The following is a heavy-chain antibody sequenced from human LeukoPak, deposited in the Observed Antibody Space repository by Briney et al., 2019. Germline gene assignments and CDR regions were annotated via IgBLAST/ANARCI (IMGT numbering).Heavy chain of an antibody. D-gene: IGHD3-10*01. Sequence: SGPTLVNPTQTLTLTCSFSGFSLCTSEMGVGWIRQPPGKALEWLAIIYWDDDKRYSPSLKSRLTITKDTSKDQVVLTMSNMDPVDTATYYCARRAGGSSFDFWGPGTLVTVSS. CDR3: ARRAGGSSFDF. V-gene: IGHV2-5*02. J-gene: IGHJ4*02. CDR1: GFSLCTSEMG. CDR2: IYWDDDK.